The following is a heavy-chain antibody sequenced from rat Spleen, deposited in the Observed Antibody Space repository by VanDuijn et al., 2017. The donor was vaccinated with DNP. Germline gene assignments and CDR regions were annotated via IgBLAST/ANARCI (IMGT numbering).Heavy chain of an antibody. J-gene: IGHJ2*01. CDR3: ASRPPPTRGPFDY. V-gene: IGHV5-31*01. D-gene: IGHD1-4*01. CDR1: GFIFSNYW. CDR2: ITNTGGST. Sequence: EVQLVESGGGPVQPGRSLKISCIASGFIFSNYWMTWIRQAPGRGLEWVASITNTGGSTYYPDSVKGRFTISRDNAKSTLYLQMDSLRSEDTATYYCASRPPPTRGPFDYWGQGVTVTVSS.